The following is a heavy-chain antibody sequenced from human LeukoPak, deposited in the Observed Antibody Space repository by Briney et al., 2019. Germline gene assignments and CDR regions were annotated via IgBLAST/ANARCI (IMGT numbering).Heavy chain of an antibody. CDR2: IYYSGIT. D-gene: IGHD5/OR15-5a*01. Sequence: SETLSLTCTVSGGSISNSNSFWAWIRQPPGKGLERIGTIYYSGITHYSPSLKSRVTISVDTSKNQFSLKLSSVTATDTALYYCARRVYGTSQYYWGQGTLVTVSS. J-gene: IGHJ4*02. CDR3: ARRVYGTSQYY. CDR1: GGSISNSNSF. V-gene: IGHV4-39*01.